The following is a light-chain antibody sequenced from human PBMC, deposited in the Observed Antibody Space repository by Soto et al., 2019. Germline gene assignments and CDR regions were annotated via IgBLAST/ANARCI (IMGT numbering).Light chain of an antibody. CDR1: TSNIGTNA. V-gene: IGLV1-44*01. Sequence: QLVLTQPPSASGTPGQRVTISCSGSTSNIGTNAVNWFHQVPGTAPKLLIHTNNQRPSGVPDRFSGSKSGTSASLAISGLQSEDEADYYCAAWDDSLNGWVYGGGTKVTVL. J-gene: IGLJ3*02. CDR3: AAWDDSLNGWV. CDR2: TNN.